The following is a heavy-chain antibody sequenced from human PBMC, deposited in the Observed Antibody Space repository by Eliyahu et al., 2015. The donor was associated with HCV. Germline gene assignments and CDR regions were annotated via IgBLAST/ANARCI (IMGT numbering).Heavy chain of an antibody. D-gene: IGHD5-24*01. J-gene: IGHJ4*02. CDR2: ISSSSSYI. Sequence: EVQLVESGGGLVKPGGSLRLSCAASGFTFSXYSMTWVRQAPGKGLEWVSSISSSSSYIYYADSVKGRFTISRDNAKNSLYLQMNSLRAEDTAVYYCARMRGWLQFDDYWGQGTLVTVSS. CDR1: GFTFSXYS. V-gene: IGHV3-21*01. CDR3: ARMRGWLQFDDY.